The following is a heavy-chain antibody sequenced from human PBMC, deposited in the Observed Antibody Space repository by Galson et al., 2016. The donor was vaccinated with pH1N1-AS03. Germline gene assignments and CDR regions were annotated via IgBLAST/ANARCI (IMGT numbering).Heavy chain of an antibody. V-gene: IGHV4-59*01. D-gene: IGHD6-19*01. Sequence: LSLTCTVSGGSMSGYYWSWIRQSPERGLEWIGCVYYSGTPTYNPSLKSQVTISVDTSKNQFSLKLSSVTATDTAVYFCARTGSNGWYYFDSWGQGALVTVSS. J-gene: IGHJ4*02. CDR1: GGSMSGYY. CDR2: VYYSGTP. CDR3: ARTGSNGWYYFDS.